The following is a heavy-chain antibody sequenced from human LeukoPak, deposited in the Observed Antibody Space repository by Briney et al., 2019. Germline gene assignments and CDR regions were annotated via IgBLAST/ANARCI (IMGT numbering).Heavy chain of an antibody. CDR1: GFSFSNYW. J-gene: IGHJ3*02. CDR3: ARDSVRGRPLVAFDI. D-gene: IGHD3-10*01. Sequence: GGSLRLSCAASGFSFSNYWMNRVRQAPGKGLEWVANIKYDASEQYYVDSVKGRFTISRDNAKNSLYLQMNILRAEDTAVYYCARDSVRGRPLVAFDIWGQGTMVTVSS. V-gene: IGHV3-7*01. CDR2: IKYDASEQ.